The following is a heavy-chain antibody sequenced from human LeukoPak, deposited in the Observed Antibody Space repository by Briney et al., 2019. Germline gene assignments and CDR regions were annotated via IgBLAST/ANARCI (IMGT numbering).Heavy chain of an antibody. D-gene: IGHD3-9*01. CDR1: GYTFTGYY. V-gene: IGHV1-2*02. Sequence: ASVKVSCKASGYTFTGYYMHWVRQAPGQGLEWMGWINPNSGGTNYAQKFQGRVTMTRDTSISTAYMELSSLRSEDTAVYYCARFNDILTGADYWGQGTLVTVSS. CDR3: ARFNDILTGADY. J-gene: IGHJ4*02. CDR2: INPNSGGT.